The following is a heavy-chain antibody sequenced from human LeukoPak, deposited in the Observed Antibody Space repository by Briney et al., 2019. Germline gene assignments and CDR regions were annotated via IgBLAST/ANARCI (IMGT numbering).Heavy chain of an antibody. V-gene: IGHV3-23*01. Sequence: GGSLRLSCAASGFTFSSYAMSWVRQAPGKGLEWVSTISGSGGSTYYADSVKDRFTISRDNSKNTLYLQMNSLRAEDTAVYYCAKDQDSSGYYLDVWGKGTTVTVSS. CDR1: GFTFSSYA. J-gene: IGHJ6*04. CDR3: AKDQDSSGYYLDV. D-gene: IGHD3-22*01. CDR2: ISGSGGST.